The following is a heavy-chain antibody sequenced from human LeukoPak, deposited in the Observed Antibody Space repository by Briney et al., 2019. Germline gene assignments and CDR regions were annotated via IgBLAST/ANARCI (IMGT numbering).Heavy chain of an antibody. J-gene: IGHJ4*02. CDR3: ARTNYCSSTSCYPDY. V-gene: IGHV1-18*01. Sequence: ASVKVSCKASGYTFTMYSISWVRQAPGQGLEWMGWINPYNGDTNNAQKLQGRVTMTTDTSTSTAYMELRSLRSEDTAVYYCARTNYCSSTSCYPDYWGQGTLVTVSS. CDR1: GYTFTMYS. CDR2: INPYNGDT. D-gene: IGHD2-2*01.